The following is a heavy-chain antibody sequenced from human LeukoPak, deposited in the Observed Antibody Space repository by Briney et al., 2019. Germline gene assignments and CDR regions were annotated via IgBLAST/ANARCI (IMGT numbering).Heavy chain of an antibody. J-gene: IGHJ4*02. Sequence: PGGSLRLSCAASGFTFSSYGMHWVRQAPGKGLEWVAFIRYDGSNKYYADSVKGRFTISRDNSKNTLYLQMNNLRTEDTAVYSYAKDLRYATDYWGQGTLVIVSS. CDR2: IRYDGSNK. CDR1: GFTFSSYG. D-gene: IGHD5-12*01. CDR3: AKDLRYATDY. V-gene: IGHV3-30*02.